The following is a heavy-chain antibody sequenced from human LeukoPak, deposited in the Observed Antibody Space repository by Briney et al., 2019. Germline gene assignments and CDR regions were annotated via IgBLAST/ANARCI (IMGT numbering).Heavy chain of an antibody. J-gene: IGHJ4*02. CDR1: VSSISSYY. D-gene: IGHD3-22*01. CDR3: ARHPRDSSGYYPFDY. Sequence: SETLSLTCSVSVSSISSYYWSWIRQPPGKGLEWIGYIYDSGSTKYNASLKSRVTISIDTSKNQFSLKLSYVTAADTAVYYCARHPRDSSGYYPFDYWGQGTLVTVSS. V-gene: IGHV4-59*08. CDR2: IYDSGST.